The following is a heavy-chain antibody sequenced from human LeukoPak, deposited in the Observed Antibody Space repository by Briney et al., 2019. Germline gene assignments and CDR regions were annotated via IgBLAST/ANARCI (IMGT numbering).Heavy chain of an antibody. J-gene: IGHJ4*02. Sequence: TPSETLSLTCTVSGGSISSGDYYWSWIRQPPEQGLEWIGYIYYSGSTYYNPSLKSPVTISIDTSKNQFSLKLSSVTAADTAVYYCARLMVRGIHLDYWGQGTLVTVSS. V-gene: IGHV4-30-4*01. CDR2: IYYSGST. CDR1: GGSISSGDYY. D-gene: IGHD3-10*01. CDR3: ARLMVRGIHLDY.